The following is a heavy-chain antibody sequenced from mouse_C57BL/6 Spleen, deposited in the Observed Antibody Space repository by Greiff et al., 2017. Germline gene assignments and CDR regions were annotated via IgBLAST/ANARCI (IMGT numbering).Heavy chain of an antibody. CDR2: ISSGGDYI. Sequence: EVQGVESGEGLVKPGGSLKLSCAASGFTFSSYAMSWVRQTPEKRLEWVAYISSGGDYIYYADTVKGRFTISRDNARNTLYLQMSSLKSEDTAMYYCTRDPVYGNYEYFDVWGTGTTVTVSS. CDR1: GFTFSSYA. CDR3: TRDPVYGNYEYFDV. J-gene: IGHJ1*03. V-gene: IGHV5-9-1*02. D-gene: IGHD2-1*01.